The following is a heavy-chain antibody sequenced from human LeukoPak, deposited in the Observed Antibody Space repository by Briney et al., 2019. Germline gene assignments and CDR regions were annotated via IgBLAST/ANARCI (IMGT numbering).Heavy chain of an antibody. V-gene: IGHV3-48*01. CDR1: GFTFSNYA. CDR3: ARTRGELERRRAAFDI. Sequence: GGSLRLSCAAFGFTFSNYAMHWVRQAPGKGLEWVSGITGSGVTTYYADSVKGQFTISRDNAKNSLYLQMNSLRAEDTAVYYCARTRGELERRRAAFDIWGQGTMVTVSS. D-gene: IGHD1-1*01. CDR2: ITGSGVTT. J-gene: IGHJ3*02.